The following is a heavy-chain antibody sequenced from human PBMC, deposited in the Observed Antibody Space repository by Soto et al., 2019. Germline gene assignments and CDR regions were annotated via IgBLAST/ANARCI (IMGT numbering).Heavy chain of an antibody. CDR3: ARDGLLFSGPYRPSRFDY. V-gene: IGHV3-7*03. Sequence: DVQLVESGGGLVQPGRSLRLSCAASGFKFSDYWMSWVRQAPGMGLEWVGNIKHDTSEAHYADSVKGRFTITRDNIKNFLFLQMNGLRSDDTASYYCARDGLLFSGPYRPSRFDYWGLGTLVTVSS. D-gene: IGHD3-16*02. J-gene: IGHJ4*02. CDR2: IKHDTSEA. CDR1: GFKFSDYW.